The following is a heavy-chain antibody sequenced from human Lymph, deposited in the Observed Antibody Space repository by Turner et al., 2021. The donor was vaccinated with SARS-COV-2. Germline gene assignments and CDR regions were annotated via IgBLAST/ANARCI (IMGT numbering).Heavy chain of an antibody. J-gene: IGHJ6*02. V-gene: IGHV3-30*04. CDR1: GFTFSTYA. CDR3: ARYGSGGYFYYGLDV. D-gene: IGHD3-10*01. CDR2: ISYDGSNK. Sequence: QVQLVESGGGVVQPGRSLRLSCAASGFTFSTYAIHWARQAAGKGLEWVAVISYDGSNKYYADSVKGRFTISRDNSKNTLYLQMNSLRAEDTAVYYCARYGSGGYFYYGLDVWGQGTTVTVSS.